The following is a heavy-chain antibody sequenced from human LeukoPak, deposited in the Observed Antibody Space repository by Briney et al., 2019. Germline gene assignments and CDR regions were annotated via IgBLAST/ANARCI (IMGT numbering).Heavy chain of an antibody. J-gene: IGHJ4*02. Sequence: GGSLRLSCAATGITFTSYAMSRVHQAPGERLKRVSPNSGRGGSTYYADSVKGRFTISRDNSKNTLYLQMNSLRAEDTAVYYCAKVSGNDDYGGNVLDYWGQGTLVTVSS. V-gene: IGHV3-23*01. CDR2: NSGRGGST. CDR3: AKVSGNDDYGGNVLDY. CDR1: GITFTSYA. D-gene: IGHD4-23*01.